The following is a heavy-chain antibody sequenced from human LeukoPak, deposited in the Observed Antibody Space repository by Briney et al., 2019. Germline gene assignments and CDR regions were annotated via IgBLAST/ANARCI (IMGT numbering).Heavy chain of an antibody. CDR1: GFTFSSYG. J-gene: IGHJ4*02. V-gene: IGHV3-33*01. CDR3: TRVLAAGKEYYFDY. D-gene: IGHD6-13*01. Sequence: PGRSLRLSCAASGFTFSSYGMHWVRQAPGKGLEWVAVIWYDGSNKYYADSVKGRFTISRDNSKNTLYLQMNSLRAEDTAVYYCTRVLAAGKEYYFDYWGQGTLVTVSS. CDR2: IWYDGSNK.